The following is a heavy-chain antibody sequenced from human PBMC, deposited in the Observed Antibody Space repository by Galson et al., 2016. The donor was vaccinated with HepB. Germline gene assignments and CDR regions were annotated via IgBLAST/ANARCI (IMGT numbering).Heavy chain of an antibody. Sequence: SLRLSCAASGFTFSNYGMHWVRQAPGKGLEWMATISYDGSNEHYPDSVKGRFTISRDSSKYTLYLQMNSLRAEDTAVYYCTKDYEAWSPGTAIPLDYWGQGTLVTVSS. CDR1: GFTFSNYG. J-gene: IGHJ4*02. V-gene: IGHV3-30*18. CDR2: ISYDGSNE. CDR3: TKDYEAWSPGTAIPLDY. D-gene: IGHD2-21*02.